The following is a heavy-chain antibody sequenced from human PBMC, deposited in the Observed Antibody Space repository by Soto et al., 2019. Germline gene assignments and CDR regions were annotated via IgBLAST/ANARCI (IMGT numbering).Heavy chain of an antibody. D-gene: IGHD4-17*01. J-gene: IGHJ2*01. CDR2: ISSSGSTI. CDR3: AKPHLRTVTTSVWYFDL. Sequence: QVQLVESGGGLVKPGGSLRLSCAASGFTFSDYYMSWIRQAPGKGLEWVSYISSSGSTIYYADSVKGRFTISGDNAKNSLYLQMNSLRAEDTAVYYCAKPHLRTVTTSVWYFDLWGRGTLVTVSS. V-gene: IGHV3-11*01. CDR1: GFTFSDYY.